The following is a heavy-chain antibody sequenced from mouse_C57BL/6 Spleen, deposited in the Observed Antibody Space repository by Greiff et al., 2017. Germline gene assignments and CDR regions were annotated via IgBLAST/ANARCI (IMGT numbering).Heavy chain of an antibody. CDR1: GYAFTNYL. V-gene: IGHV1-54*01. CDR3: ARFNCEGFAY. J-gene: IGHJ3*01. CDR2: INPGSGGT. D-gene: IGHD4-1*01. Sequence: QVQLQQSGAELVRPGTSVKVSCKASGYAFTNYLIEWVKQRPGQGLEWIGVINPGSGGTNYNEKVKGKATLTADKSSSTAYMQLSSLTSEDSAVYFCARFNCEGFAYWGQGTLVTVSA.